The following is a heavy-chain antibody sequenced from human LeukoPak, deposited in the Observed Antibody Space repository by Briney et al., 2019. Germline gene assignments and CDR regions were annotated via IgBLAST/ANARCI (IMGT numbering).Heavy chain of an antibody. V-gene: IGHV3-21*01. CDR1: GFTFSSCS. CDR2: ITSGSSYI. D-gene: IGHD3-10*01. CDR3: ASMYFYASGTYVDV. J-gene: IGHJ6*04. Sequence: GGSLGLSCVASGFTFSSCSMNWVRQAPGKGLEWVSSITSGSSYIYYADSVKGRFTISRDNAKNSLYLQMNSLRAEDTAVYYCASMYFYASGTYVDVWGKGTTVTVSS.